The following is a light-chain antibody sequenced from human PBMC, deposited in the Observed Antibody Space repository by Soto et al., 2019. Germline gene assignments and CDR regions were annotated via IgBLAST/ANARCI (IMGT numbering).Light chain of an antibody. Sequence: DIPLTQSPSSLSASVGDRVTITCRASQGISSYLAWYQQKPGKAPKLLIYAASTLQSGVPSRFSGSGSGTDCTLTISSLQPEDVSTYFCQQFNSYPRTLGQGTKVDIK. CDR2: AAS. CDR1: QGISSY. V-gene: IGKV1-9*01. CDR3: QQFNSYPRT. J-gene: IGKJ1*01.